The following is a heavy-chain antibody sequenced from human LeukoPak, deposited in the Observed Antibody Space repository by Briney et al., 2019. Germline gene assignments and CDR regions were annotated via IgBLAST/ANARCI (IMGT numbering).Heavy chain of an antibody. CDR1: GFTFSTYS. J-gene: IGHJ2*01. Sequence: GGSLRLSCAASGFTFSTYSVTWVRQAPGKGLEWVSSITGSSSFISYADSVKGRFTISRDNAGNSLYLQINSLRAEDTAVYYCAKASANYWYFDLWGRGTLVTVSS. D-gene: IGHD6-6*01. CDR2: ITGSSSFI. V-gene: IGHV3-21*01. CDR3: AKASANYWYFDL.